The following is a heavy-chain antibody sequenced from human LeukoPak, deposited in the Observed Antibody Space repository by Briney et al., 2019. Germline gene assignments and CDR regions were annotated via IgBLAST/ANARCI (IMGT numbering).Heavy chain of an antibody. CDR2: IYYSGST. Sequence: SETLSLTCTVSGGSISSYYWSWIRQPPGKGLEWIGYIYYSGSTNYNPSLKSRVTISVDTSKNQFSLKLSSVTAADTAVYYCARDSGFGELLGYFDYWGQGTLVTVSS. J-gene: IGHJ4*02. CDR3: ARDSGFGELLGYFDY. V-gene: IGHV4-59*01. D-gene: IGHD3-10*01. CDR1: GGSISSYY.